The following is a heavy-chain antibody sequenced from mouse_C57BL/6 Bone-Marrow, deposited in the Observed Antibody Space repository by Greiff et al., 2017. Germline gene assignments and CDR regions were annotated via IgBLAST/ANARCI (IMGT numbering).Heavy chain of an antibody. J-gene: IGHJ2*01. CDR2: IDPSDSYT. CDR1: GYTFTSYW. V-gene: IGHV1-50*01. Sequence: QVQLQQPGAELVKPGASVKLSCKASGYTFTSYWMQWVKQRPGQGLEWIGEIDPSDSYTNYNQKFKGKATLTVDTSASTAYMQRSSLTSEDSAVYYCARGGYDGFDYWGQGTTLTVSS. CDR3: ARGGYDGFDY. D-gene: IGHD2-2*01.